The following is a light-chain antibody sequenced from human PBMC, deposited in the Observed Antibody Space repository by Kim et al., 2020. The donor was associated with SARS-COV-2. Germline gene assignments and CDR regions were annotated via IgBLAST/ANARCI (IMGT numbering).Light chain of an antibody. CDR3: QQYNTYPWA. CDR2: TTS. V-gene: IGKV1-5*03. Sequence: AYVGDRVTITCRASQNVTKLLAWFQQRPGKAPTLLIYTTSSLESGVPTRFSGDGSGTEFTLTINNLQPGDFATYFCQQYNTYPWAFGQGTKVEI. J-gene: IGKJ1*01. CDR1: QNVTKL.